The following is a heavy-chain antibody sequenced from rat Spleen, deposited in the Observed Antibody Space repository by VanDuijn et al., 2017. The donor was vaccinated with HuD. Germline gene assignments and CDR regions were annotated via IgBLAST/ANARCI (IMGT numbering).Heavy chain of an antibody. D-gene: IGHD1-6*01. Sequence: EVQLVESGGDLVQPGRSLKLSCAASGFTFSNYGMAWVRQTPTKGLEWVASISYDGSSTYYRDSVKGRFTISRDNAKSTLYLQMDSLRSEDTATYYCARGSMYTTDYYCYYFDYWGQGVMVTVSS. J-gene: IGHJ2*01. V-gene: IGHV5-29*01. CDR1: GFTFSNYG. CDR2: ISYDGSST. CDR3: ARGSMYTTDYYCYYFDY.